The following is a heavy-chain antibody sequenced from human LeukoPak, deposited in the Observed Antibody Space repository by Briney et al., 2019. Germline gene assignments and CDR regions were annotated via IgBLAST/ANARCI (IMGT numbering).Heavy chain of an antibody. CDR2: IYHSGST. V-gene: IGHV4-38-2*02. CDR1: GYSINTGYY. D-gene: IGHD3-22*01. J-gene: IGHJ4*02. CDR3: ARVSYYYDSSGYFPPAY. Sequence: PSETLSLTCTVSGYSINTGYYWGWIRQPPGKGLEWIGSIYHSGSTYYNPSLKSRVTISVDTSKNQFSLKLTSVTAADTAVFYCARVSYYYDSSGYFPPAYWGQGTLVTVSS.